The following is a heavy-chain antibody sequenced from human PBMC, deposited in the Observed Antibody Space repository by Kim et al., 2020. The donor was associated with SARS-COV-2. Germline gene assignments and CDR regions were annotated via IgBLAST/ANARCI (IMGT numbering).Heavy chain of an antibody. V-gene: IGHV4-34*01. CDR2: INHGGST. Sequence: SETLSLTCAVYGGSFSGYYWSWIRQPPGKGLEWIGEINHGGSTNYNPALKSRVTISVDTSKNQFSLKLSYVTAADTAVYYCARGGWSNWYFDLWCRGTVV. D-gene: IGHD6-19*01. CDR3: ARGGWSNWYFDL. J-gene: IGHJ2*01. CDR1: GGSFSGYY.